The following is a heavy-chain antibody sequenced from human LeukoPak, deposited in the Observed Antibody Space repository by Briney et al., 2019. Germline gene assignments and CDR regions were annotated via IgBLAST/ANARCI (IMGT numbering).Heavy chain of an antibody. CDR3: ATDVNYDSSGSIDY. CDR1: GYTPTVLS. Sequence: GASVKVSCKVSGYTPTVLSMHWARQAPGKGLEWKGGFEPEDGDTIYAQKCQGRVTMTEDTSTDTAYMELSSLRSEDTAVYYCATDVNYDSSGSIDYWGQGTLVTVSS. V-gene: IGHV1-24*01. CDR2: FEPEDGDT. D-gene: IGHD3-22*01. J-gene: IGHJ4*02.